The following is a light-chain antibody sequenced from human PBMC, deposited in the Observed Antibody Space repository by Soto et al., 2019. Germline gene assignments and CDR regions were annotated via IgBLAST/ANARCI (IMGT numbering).Light chain of an antibody. Sequence: QSALTQPASVSVSPGQSITISCTGTRSDIGIYNYVSWYQQHPGKAPKLMICEVSNRPSGVSSRFSGSKSGNTASLTISGLRAEDEADYSVTSFTTTSMWVFGGGTKLTVL. J-gene: IGLJ3*02. CDR3: TSFTTTSMWV. V-gene: IGLV2-14*01. CDR2: EVS. CDR1: RSDIGIYNY.